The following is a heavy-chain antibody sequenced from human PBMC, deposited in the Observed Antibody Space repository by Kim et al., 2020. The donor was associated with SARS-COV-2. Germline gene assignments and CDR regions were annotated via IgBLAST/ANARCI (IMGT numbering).Heavy chain of an antibody. V-gene: IGHV4-39*01. CDR3: ARHLRGTYCDSSSWTPSFDY. J-gene: IGHJ4*02. CDR2: IHYTGTS. CDR1: GDSISSGYYY. Sequence: SETLSLTCTVSGDSISSGYYYWGRIRQPPGKGLEGIGSIHYTGTSYYNPTLKIRVTISVDTSKNQFSLKLSSVTAADTGVYCCARHLRGTYCDSSSWTPSFDYWGRGGLVTVSS. D-gene: IGHD3-22*01.